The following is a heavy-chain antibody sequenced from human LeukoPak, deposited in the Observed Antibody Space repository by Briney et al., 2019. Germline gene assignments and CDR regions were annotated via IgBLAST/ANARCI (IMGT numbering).Heavy chain of an antibody. J-gene: IGHJ4*02. CDR2: ISSSSSYI. CDR3: ARDPVGGYFDY. CDR1: GFTFSSYS. D-gene: IGHD3-16*01. Sequence: GGSLRLSCAASGFTFSSYSMNWVRQAPGKGLEWVSSISSSSSYIYYADSVKGRFTISRDNAKNSLYLQMNSLRAEDAAVYYCARDPVGGYFDYWGQGTLVTVSS. V-gene: IGHV3-21*01.